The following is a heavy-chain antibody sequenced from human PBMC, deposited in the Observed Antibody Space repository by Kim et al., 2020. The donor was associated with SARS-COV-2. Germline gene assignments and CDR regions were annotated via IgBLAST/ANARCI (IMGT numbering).Heavy chain of an antibody. V-gene: IGHV3-30-3*01. J-gene: IGHJ4*02. CDR1: GFTFSSYS. CDR3: ARGEPDYYDSSRYFDY. Sequence: GGSLRLSCAASGFTFSSYSMHWVRQAPGKGLEWVAVISYDGSNKYYADSVKGRFTISRDNSKNTLYLQMNSLRAEDTAVYYCARGEPDYYDSSRYFDYWGRGTLVTDPS. D-gene: IGHD3-22*01. CDR2: ISYDGSNK.